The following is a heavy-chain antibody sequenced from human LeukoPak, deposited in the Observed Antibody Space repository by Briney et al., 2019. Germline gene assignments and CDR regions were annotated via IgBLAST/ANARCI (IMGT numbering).Heavy chain of an antibody. V-gene: IGHV1-69*05. CDR2: IIPIFGTA. CDR1: GGTFSSYA. J-gene: IGHJ5*02. D-gene: IGHD3-3*01. CDR3: ARDQNDYDFWSGYYISRAGNNWFDP. Sequence: SVKVSCKASGGTFSSYAISWVRQAPGQGLDWMGGIIPIFGTANYAQKFQGRVTITTDESTSTAYMELSSLRSEDTAVYYCARDQNDYDFWSGYYISRAGNNWFDPWGQGTLVTVSS.